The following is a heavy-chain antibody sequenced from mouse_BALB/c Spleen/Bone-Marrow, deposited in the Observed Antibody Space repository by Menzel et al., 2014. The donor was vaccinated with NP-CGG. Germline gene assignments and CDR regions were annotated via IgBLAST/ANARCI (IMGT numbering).Heavy chain of an antibody. Sequence: EVKLVESGGGLVQPGGSLKLSCTASGFDFSRYWMSWVRQAPGKGLQWIGEINPESSTVNYTPSLKDKFIISRDNAKNALYLKVSKVRSEDTALYYCTRLTYNSLSDYWGQGTTLTVSS. D-gene: IGHD1-3*01. J-gene: IGHJ2*01. V-gene: IGHV4-1*02. CDR1: GFDFSRYW. CDR2: INPESSTV. CDR3: TRLTYNSLSDY.